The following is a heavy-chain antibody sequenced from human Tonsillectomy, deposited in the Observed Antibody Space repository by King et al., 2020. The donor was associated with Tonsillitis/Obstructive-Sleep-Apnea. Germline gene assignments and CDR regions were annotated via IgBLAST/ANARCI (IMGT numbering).Heavy chain of an antibody. CDR1: GYNFPTSW. Sequence: MQLVQSGAEVKKPGESLMIACKASGYNFPTSWIGWVRQMPGKGLEWMGSIFPGDSDSRYSASFQGQVTMSADKSISTAYLQWSSLKASDTAMYYCARGYCISTSCYAPFDHWGHGTLVTVSS. J-gene: IGHJ4*01. D-gene: IGHD2-2*01. V-gene: IGHV5-51*01. CDR3: ARGYCISTSCYAPFDH. CDR2: IFPGDSDS.